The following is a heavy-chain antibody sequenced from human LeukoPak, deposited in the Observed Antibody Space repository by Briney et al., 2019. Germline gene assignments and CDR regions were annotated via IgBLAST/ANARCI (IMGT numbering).Heavy chain of an antibody. D-gene: IGHD3-22*01. Sequence: QPGGSLRLSCAASGFTFSSYGMHWVRQAPGKGLEWVAVISYDGSNKYYADSVKGRFTISRDNSKNTLYLQMNSLRAEDTAVYYCAKLPDYYDSSGFGRAFDIWGQGTMVTVSS. V-gene: IGHV3-30*18. CDR3: AKLPDYYDSSGFGRAFDI. CDR1: GFTFSSYG. J-gene: IGHJ3*02. CDR2: ISYDGSNK.